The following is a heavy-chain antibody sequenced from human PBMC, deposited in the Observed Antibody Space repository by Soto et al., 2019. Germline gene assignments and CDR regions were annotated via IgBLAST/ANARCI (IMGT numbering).Heavy chain of an antibody. Sequence: VGSLRLSCAASGFTFSDYYMSWIRQAPGKGLEWVSYISSSGSTIHYADSVKGRFTISRDNAKNSLYLQMNSLRAEDTAVYYCARDLPDRYCSSTSCYQYYYGMDVWGQGTTVTVSS. CDR3: ARDLPDRYCSSTSCYQYYYGMDV. J-gene: IGHJ6*02. D-gene: IGHD2-2*01. CDR1: GFTFSDYY. V-gene: IGHV3-11*01. CDR2: ISSSGSTI.